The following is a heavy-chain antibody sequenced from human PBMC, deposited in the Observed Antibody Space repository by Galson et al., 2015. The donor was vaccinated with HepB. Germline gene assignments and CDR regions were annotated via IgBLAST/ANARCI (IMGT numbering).Heavy chain of an antibody. CDR1: GGTFSSYA. CDR2: IIPIFGTA. J-gene: IGHJ3*02. D-gene: IGHD3-10*01. V-gene: IGHV1-69*13. CDR3: ARMPDPHVRYGSGTFDAFDI. Sequence: SVKVSCKASGGTFSSYAISWVRQAPGQGLEWMGGIIPIFGTANYAQKFQGRVTITADESTSTAYMELSSLRSEDTAVYYCARMPDPHVRYGSGTFDAFDIWGQGTMVTVSS.